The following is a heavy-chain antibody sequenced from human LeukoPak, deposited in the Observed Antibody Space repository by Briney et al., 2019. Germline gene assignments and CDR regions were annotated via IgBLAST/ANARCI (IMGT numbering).Heavy chain of an antibody. J-gene: IGHJ4*02. CDR2: MRPRYGNT. D-gene: IGHD3-10*01. CDR3: VRVGAGEGGIDY. V-gene: IGHV1-8*03. CDR1: GYTFILYE. Sequence: ASVKVSCKASGYTFILYEIQWVRQAPGQGLEWVGWMRPRYGNTPYPPRFQGRVRITRDTSRDTVYMELSGLRSEDTAVYYCVRVGAGEGGIDYWAQGTLITVSS.